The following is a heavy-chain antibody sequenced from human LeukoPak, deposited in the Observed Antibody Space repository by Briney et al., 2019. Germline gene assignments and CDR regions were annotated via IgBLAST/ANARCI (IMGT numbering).Heavy chain of an antibody. CDR1: GYTFTSYY. V-gene: IGHV1-2*02. J-gene: IGHJ4*02. CDR3: ARDLRTTSIPYGDYMYYFDY. Sequence: ASVKVSCKASGYTFTSYYMHWVRQAPGQGLEWMGWINPNSGGTNYAQKFQGRVTMTRDTSISTAYMELSRLRSDDTAVYYCARDLRTTSIPYGDYMYYFDYWGQGTLVTVSS. CDR2: INPNSGGT. D-gene: IGHD4-17*01.